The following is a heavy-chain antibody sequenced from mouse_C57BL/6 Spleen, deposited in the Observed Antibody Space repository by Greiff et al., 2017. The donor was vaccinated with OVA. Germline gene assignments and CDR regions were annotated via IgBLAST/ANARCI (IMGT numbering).Heavy chain of an antibody. CDR1: GFTFSSYG. Sequence: EVQVVESGGDLVKPGGSLKLSCAASGFTFSSYGMSWVRQTPDKRLEWVATISSGGSYTYYPDSVKGRFTISRDNAKNTLYLQMSSLKSEDTAMYYCAITGGYWGQGTTLTVSS. CDR3: AITGGY. V-gene: IGHV5-6*01. J-gene: IGHJ2*01. D-gene: IGHD4-1*01. CDR2: ISSGGSYT.